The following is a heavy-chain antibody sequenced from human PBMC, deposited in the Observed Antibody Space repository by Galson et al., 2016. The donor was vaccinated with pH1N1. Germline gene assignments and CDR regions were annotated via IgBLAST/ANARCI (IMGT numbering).Heavy chain of an antibody. CDR2: VSATGVST. Sequence: SLRLSCAASGFTFSNFGIHWVRQVPGKGLEWVSFVSATGVSTYYADSVKGRFTISRDNSKNTLSLNVSSLRVEDTARYYCAKDQSTKLIFQGTFDNWGRGPRVTASS. D-gene: IGHD3/OR15-3a*01. J-gene: IGHJ4*01. CDR3: AKDQSTKLIFQGTFDN. CDR1: GFTFSNFG. V-gene: IGHV3-23*01.